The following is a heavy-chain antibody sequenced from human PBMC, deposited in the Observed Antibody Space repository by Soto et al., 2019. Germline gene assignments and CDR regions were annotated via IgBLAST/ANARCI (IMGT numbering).Heavy chain of an antibody. D-gene: IGHD3-16*01. CDR2: IKSDGTST. CDR1: GFSFDNYG. J-gene: IGHJ4*02. V-gene: IGHV3-23*01. Sequence: GGTLRLSCVASGFSFDNYGMSWVRQAPGEGLEWVSAIKSDGTSTYYAASVEDRFTISRDNSKNTLYLQLNSLRAEDTAVYYCAQLGLMTFSHKHYFNHWGRGTLVTVSS. CDR3: AQLGLMTFSHKHYFNH.